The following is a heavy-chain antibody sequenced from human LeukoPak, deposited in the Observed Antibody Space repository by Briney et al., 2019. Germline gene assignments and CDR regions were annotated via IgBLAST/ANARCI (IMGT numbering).Heavy chain of an antibody. J-gene: IGHJ4*02. Sequence: PSETLSLTCTVSGGSISTYYWSWIRQPPGKALEWVGYVYYSGITNSNPSLTSRVTIEVDTSKNQFSLRLRSVTAADTAVYYCAREGDFSNFDFWGQGILVTVSS. CDR2: VYYSGIT. CDR3: AREGDFSNFDF. CDR1: GGSISTYY. V-gene: IGHV4-59*01. D-gene: IGHD2-21*02.